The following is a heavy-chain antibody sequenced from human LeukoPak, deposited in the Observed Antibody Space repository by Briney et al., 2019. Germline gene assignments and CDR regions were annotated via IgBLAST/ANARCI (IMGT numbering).Heavy chain of an antibody. CDR2: MNPNSGNT. Sequence: GASVKVSCKASGYTFTSYDINWVRQATGQGLEWMGWMNPNSGNTGYAQKFQGRVTMTRNTSISTAYMELSSLRSEDTAVYYCASPVGAAAGRGGWFDPWGQGTLVTVSS. CDR3: ASPVGAAAGRGGWFDP. D-gene: IGHD6-13*01. CDR1: GYTFTSYD. J-gene: IGHJ5*02. V-gene: IGHV1-8*01.